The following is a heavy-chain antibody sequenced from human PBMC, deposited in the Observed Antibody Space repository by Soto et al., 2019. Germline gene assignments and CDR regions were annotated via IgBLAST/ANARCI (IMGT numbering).Heavy chain of an antibody. CDR1: GGSISRYF. CDR2: IYTSGNT. Sequence: QVQLQESGPGLVKPSETLSLTCTVSGGSISRYFWSWIRQPAGKKLEWIGRIYTSGNTNYNPSLKSRVTMSLDTSKNQFSLKLTSVTAADTAVYYCAREGLGTRFDPWGQGTLVTVSS. CDR3: AREGLGTRFDP. D-gene: IGHD6-19*01. J-gene: IGHJ5*02. V-gene: IGHV4-4*07.